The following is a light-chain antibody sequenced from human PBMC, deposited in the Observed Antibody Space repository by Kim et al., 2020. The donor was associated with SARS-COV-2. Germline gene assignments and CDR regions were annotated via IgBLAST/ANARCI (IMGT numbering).Light chain of an antibody. V-gene: IGLV2-14*03. CDR1: SSAVGGYNY. CDR2: DVT. J-gene: IGLJ1*01. Sequence: GQSITISCTGTSSAVGGYNYVSWYQQYPGKAPKLVIYDVTKRPSGISNRFSGSKSGYTASLTISGLQAEDEADYYCTSYTSSSTYVFGTGTKVTVL. CDR3: TSYTSSSTYV.